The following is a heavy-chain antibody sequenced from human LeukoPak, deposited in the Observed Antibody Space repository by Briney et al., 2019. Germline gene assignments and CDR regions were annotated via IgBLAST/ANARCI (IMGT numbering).Heavy chain of an antibody. CDR1: GGSFSGYY. CDR2: INHSGST. V-gene: IGHV4-34*01. Sequence: PSETLSLTCAVYGGSFSGYYWSWIRQPPGKGLEWIGEINHSGSTNYNPSLKSRVTISVDTSKNQFSLKLRSVTAADTAVYYARGPSGLRSPFNTWGQGTTVTVSS. CDR3: ARGPSGLRSPFNT. J-gene: IGHJ3*02. D-gene: IGHD5-12*01.